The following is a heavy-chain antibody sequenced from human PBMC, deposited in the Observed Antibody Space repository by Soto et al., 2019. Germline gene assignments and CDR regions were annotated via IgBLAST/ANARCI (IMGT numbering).Heavy chain of an antibody. CDR3: ARGDYHDTSGPFSDAFDI. CDR2: IKPDGSEK. J-gene: IGHJ3*02. Sequence: PGGSLRISCAASGFTFTTYWMSWVRQAPGKGLERVANIKPDGSEKSHVDSVKGRFTMSRDNAKNQLYLQMNSLRAEDTAVYYCARGDYHDTSGPFSDAFDIWGQGTMVTVSS. V-gene: IGHV3-7*04. CDR1: GFTFTTYW. D-gene: IGHD3-22*01.